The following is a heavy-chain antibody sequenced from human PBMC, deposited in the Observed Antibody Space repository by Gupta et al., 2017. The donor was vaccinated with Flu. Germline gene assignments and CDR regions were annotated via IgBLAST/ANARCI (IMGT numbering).Heavy chain of an antibody. J-gene: IGHJ4*02. CDR3: ARGLVRPSYLTYCSGGSCHYVFDY. CDR1: GGSFSGYY. CDR2: INHSGST. V-gene: IGHV4-34*01. D-gene: IGHD2-15*01. Sequence: QVQLQQWGAGLLKPSEPLSLTCAVYGGSFSGYYWRWIRQPPGKGLAWIGEINHSGSTNYNPSLKSRVTISVDTSKNQFSLKLSSVTAADTAVYYCARGLVRPSYLTYCSGGSCHYVFDYWGQGTLVTVSS.